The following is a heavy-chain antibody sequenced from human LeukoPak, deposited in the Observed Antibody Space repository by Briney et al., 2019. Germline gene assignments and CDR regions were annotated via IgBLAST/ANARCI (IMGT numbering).Heavy chain of an antibody. V-gene: IGHV3-7*01. J-gene: IGHJ4*02. CDR1: GFTFSHYW. CDR2: INKDGSEE. D-gene: IGHD5-12*01. Sequence: PGGSLRLSCAASGFTFSHYWMTWVRQAPGKGLEWVAHINKDGSEEHYMDSVKARFTISRANAKTSLSLQMNSLRAEDTAVYYCVRDGGVSGYDLLDYWGQGTLVTVSS. CDR3: VRDGGVSGYDLLDY.